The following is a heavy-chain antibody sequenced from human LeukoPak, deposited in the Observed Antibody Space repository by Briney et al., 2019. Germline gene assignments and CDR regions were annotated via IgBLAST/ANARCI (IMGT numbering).Heavy chain of an antibody. Sequence: ASVKVSCKASGYTFTSYGISWVRQAPGQGLEWVGWISAYNGNTNYAQKLQGRVTMTTDTSTSTAYMELRSLRSDDTAVYYCARTGNPYYDSSGYYVDYWGQGTLVTVSS. CDR1: GYTFTSYG. CDR2: ISAYNGNT. J-gene: IGHJ4*02. CDR3: ARTGNPYYDSSGYYVDY. D-gene: IGHD3-22*01. V-gene: IGHV1-18*01.